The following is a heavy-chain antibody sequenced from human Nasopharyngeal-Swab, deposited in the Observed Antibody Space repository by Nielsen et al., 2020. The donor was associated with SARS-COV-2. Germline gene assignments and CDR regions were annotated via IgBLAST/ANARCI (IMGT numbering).Heavy chain of an antibody. CDR2: INAGNGNT. Sequence: WVRQAPGQRLEWMGGINAGNGNTKYSQKFQGRVTITRDTSASTAYMELSSLRSEDTAVYYCARDSVSAAIGVGYYYYYMDVWGKGTTVTVSS. D-gene: IGHD2-2*02. CDR3: ARDSVSAAIGVGYYYYYMDV. V-gene: IGHV1-3*01. J-gene: IGHJ6*03.